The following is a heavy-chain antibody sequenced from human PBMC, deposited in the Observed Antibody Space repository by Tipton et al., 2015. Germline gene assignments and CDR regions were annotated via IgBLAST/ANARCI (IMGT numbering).Heavy chain of an antibody. CDR3: ARGLLLWFGMSDY. D-gene: IGHD3-10*01. J-gene: IGHJ4*01. Sequence: TLSLTCSVSGGSVSSANYYWSWNRQPPGKGLEWIRYISYSGSTHYNPSLKSRVTLSVDTSKNQFSLKVNSVTAADTAVYYCARGLLLWFGMSDYCGRETLVTVSS. V-gene: IGHV4-61*01. CDR2: ISYSGST. CDR1: GGSVSSANYY.